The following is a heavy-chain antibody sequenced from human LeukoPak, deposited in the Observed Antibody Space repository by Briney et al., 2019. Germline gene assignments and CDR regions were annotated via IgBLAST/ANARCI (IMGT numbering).Heavy chain of an antibody. CDR3: AGDLTYYYGSGSYDRYNWFDP. Sequence: ASVKVSCKASEYTFTSYYMHWVRQAPGQGLEWMGIINPSGGSTSYAQKFQGRVTMTRDTSTSTVYMELSSLRSEDTAVYYCAGDLTYYYGSGSYDRYNWFDPWGQGTLVTVSS. D-gene: IGHD3-10*01. V-gene: IGHV1-46*01. CDR2: INPSGGST. J-gene: IGHJ5*02. CDR1: EYTFTSYY.